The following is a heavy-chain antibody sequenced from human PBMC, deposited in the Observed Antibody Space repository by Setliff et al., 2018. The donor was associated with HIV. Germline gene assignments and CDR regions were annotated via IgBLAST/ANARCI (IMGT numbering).Heavy chain of an antibody. Sequence: SETLSLTCAVSGYSIRDNFFWGWVRQPPGKGLEWIGSIFYTGTTYYNPSLKSRVTLSLDTSKNQFSLELTSVTAADTAVYYCARHDCGGDCSINWFDPWGQGTLVAVSS. CDR1: GYSIRDNFF. CDR2: IFYTGTT. CDR3: ARHDCGGDCSINWFDP. D-gene: IGHD2-21*02. J-gene: IGHJ5*02. V-gene: IGHV4-38-2*01.